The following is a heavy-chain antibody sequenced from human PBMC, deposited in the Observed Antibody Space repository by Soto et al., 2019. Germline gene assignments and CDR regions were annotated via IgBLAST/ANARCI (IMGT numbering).Heavy chain of an antibody. J-gene: IGHJ4*02. CDR3: ARVSSSGWYAAAY. Sequence: QVQLVQSGDEVKKPGASVKVSCKASGYTFTRYDINWARQAPGQGLEWMGWISGYNGNSNYAQKLQGRVTMTADTAPSTVSMGLRSLRSDDTAVYYCARVSSSGWYAAAYWGQGTGVTVSS. CDR2: ISGYNGNS. D-gene: IGHD6-19*01. V-gene: IGHV1-18*01. CDR1: GYTFTRYD.